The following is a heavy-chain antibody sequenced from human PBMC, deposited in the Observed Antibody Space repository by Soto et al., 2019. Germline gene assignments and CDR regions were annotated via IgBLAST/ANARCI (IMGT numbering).Heavy chain of an antibody. CDR2: IYYSGST. CDR3: ARAEEDHYYYYMDV. J-gene: IGHJ6*03. V-gene: IGHV4-59*01. CDR1: GGSISSYY. Sequence: SETLSLTCTVSGGSISSYYWSWIRQPPGKGLEWIGYIYYSGSTNYNPSLKSRVTISVDTSKNQFSLKLSSVTAADTAVYYCARAEEDHYYYYMDVWGKGTTVTVSS.